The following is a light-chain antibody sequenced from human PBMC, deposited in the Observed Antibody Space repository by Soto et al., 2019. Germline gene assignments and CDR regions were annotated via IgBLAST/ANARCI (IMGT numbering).Light chain of an antibody. CDR3: QQRSSWPLT. Sequence: EIVLTQSPATLSLSPGDRATLSCRASQSVGSYFDWYQQKPGQAPRLLIYDAFSSATGIPARFSGSGSGTDFTLTISSLEPEDFAVYFCQQRSSWPLTFGGGTMVEIK. CDR1: QSVGSY. J-gene: IGKJ4*01. CDR2: DAF. V-gene: IGKV3-11*01.